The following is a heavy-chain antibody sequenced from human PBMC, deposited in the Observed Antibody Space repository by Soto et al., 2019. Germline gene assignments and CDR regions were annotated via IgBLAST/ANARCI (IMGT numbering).Heavy chain of an antibody. D-gene: IGHD3-10*01. CDR3: ATYGSGTYKPTTFDY. Sequence: QVQLQESGPGLVKPSQTLSLTCTVSGGSISSGGYYWSWIRQHPGKGLEWIGYIYYSGSTYYNPSLKSRVTTSVDTSKSQFSLKLSSVTAADTAVYDCATYGSGTYKPTTFDYWGQGTLVTVSS. CDR2: IYYSGST. J-gene: IGHJ4*02. V-gene: IGHV4-31*03. CDR1: GGSISSGGYY.